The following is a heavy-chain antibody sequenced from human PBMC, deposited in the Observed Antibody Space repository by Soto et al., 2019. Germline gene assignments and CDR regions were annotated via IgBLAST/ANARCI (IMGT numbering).Heavy chain of an antibody. Sequence: GASVKVSCKTSGYNFTNFDINWVRQAPGRGLVWMGWMNPSSGETGSAQNFQGRVTMTRDISTHTFFMQLTSLRSEDTAIYYCARFAEYCNGIKCYSNFDFWGRGTQVTVSS. V-gene: IGHV1-8*01. J-gene: IGHJ4*01. CDR3: ARFAEYCNGIKCYSNFDF. D-gene: IGHD2-15*01. CDR2: MNPSSGET. CDR1: GYNFTNFD.